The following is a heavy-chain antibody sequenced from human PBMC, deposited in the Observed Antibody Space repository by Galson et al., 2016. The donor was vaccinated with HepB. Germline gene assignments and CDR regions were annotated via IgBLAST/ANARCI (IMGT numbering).Heavy chain of an antibody. Sequence: PALVKPTQTLTLTCTFSGFSLSTSGMCVSWIRQPPGKALEWLARIDWDDDKYYSTSLKTRLTVSKDTSKNQVVLTMTNMDPVDTATYYCARIRPDGVVPAAIAFDYWGQGSLVTVSS. CDR3: ARIRPDGVVPAAIAFDY. J-gene: IGHJ4*02. CDR1: GFSLSTSGMC. V-gene: IGHV2-70*11. CDR2: IDWDDDK. D-gene: IGHD2-2*01.